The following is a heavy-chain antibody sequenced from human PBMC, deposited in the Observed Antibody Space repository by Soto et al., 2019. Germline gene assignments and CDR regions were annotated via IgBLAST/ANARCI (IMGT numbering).Heavy chain of an antibody. D-gene: IGHD2-15*01. CDR2: IYWDDDK. CDR1: GFSFFTSNVG. J-gene: IGHJ6*02. V-gene: IGHV2-5*02. CDR3: AHKGGRGAGMDV. Sequence: QITLKEYGPTLVKPTQTLTLTCTFSGFSFFTSNVGVGWIRQPPGKALEWLALIYWDDDKRYSPSLKSRLTITKDIAKNEVVLTMTNMVPVDTGTYYCAHKGGRGAGMDVWGQGTTVTVSS.